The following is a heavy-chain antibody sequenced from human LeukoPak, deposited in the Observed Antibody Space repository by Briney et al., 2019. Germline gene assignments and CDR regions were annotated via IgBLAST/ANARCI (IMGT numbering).Heavy chain of an antibody. CDR2: INSDGSST. V-gene: IGHV3-74*01. J-gene: IGHJ3*02. D-gene: IGHD6-19*01. CDR3: ARSSGWYANAFDI. CDR1: GFTFSSYG. Sequence: GGSLRLSCAASGFTFSSYGMHWVRQAPGKGLVWVSRINSDGSSTSYADSVKGRFTISRDNAKNTLYLQMNSLRAEDTAVYYCARSSGWYANAFDIWGQGTMVTVSS.